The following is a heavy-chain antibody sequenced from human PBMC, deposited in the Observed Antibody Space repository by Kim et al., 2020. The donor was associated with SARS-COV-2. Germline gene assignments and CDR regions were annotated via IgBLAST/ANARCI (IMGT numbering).Heavy chain of an antibody. CDR2: ISYDGSNK. J-gene: IGHJ5*02. CDR3: AKEASFPSTAMVP. CDR1: GFTFSSYG. D-gene: IGHD5-18*01. Sequence: GGSLRLSCAASGFTFSSYGMHWVRQAPGKGLEWVAVISYDGSNKYYADSVKGRFTISRDNSKNTLYLQMNSLSAEDTAVYYCAKEASFPSTAMVPWGQGT. V-gene: IGHV3-30*18.